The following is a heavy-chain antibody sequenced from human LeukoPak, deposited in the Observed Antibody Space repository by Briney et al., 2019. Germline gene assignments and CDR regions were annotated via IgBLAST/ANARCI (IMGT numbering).Heavy chain of an antibody. D-gene: IGHD3-16*01. J-gene: IGHJ4*02. V-gene: IGHV3-11*01. CDR2: ITSGGAAK. Sequence: PGGSLRLSCDASGFRISDYYMSWIRQSPGKGLEWISYITSGGAAKNYADSVKGRFTISRDKAKNSVALQLNSLRAEDTAVYYCTRQRRGTYYAFDSWGQGTLVTVSS. CDR1: GFRISDYY. CDR3: TRQRRGTYYAFDS.